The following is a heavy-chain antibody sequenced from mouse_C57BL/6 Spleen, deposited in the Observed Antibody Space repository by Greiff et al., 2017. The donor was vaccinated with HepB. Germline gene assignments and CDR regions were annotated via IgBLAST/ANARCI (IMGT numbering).Heavy chain of an antibody. CDR1: GYTFTDYN. J-gene: IGHJ3*01. Sequence: EVQLQQSGPELVKPGASVKIPCKASGYTFTDYNMDWVKQSHGKSLEWIGDINPNNGGTIYNQKFKGKATLTVDKSSSTAYMELRSLTSEDTAVYYCARTSYYGSSGFAYWGQGTLVTVSA. V-gene: IGHV1-18*01. D-gene: IGHD1-1*01. CDR3: ARTSYYGSSGFAY. CDR2: INPNNGGT.